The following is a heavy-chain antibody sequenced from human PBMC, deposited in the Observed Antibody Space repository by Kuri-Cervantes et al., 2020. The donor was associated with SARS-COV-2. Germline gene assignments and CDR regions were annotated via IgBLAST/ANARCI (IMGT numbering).Heavy chain of an antibody. J-gene: IGHJ4*02. V-gene: IGHV4-34*01. CDR3: ARVGGLYSSSWFRGGFDY. CDR1: GGSFSGYY. Sequence: SQTLSLTCAVYGGSFSGYYWSWIRQPPGKGLEWIGEINHSGSTNYNPSLKSRVTISVDTSKNQFSLKLSSVTAADTAVYYCARVGGLYSSSWFRGGFDYWGQGNLV. D-gene: IGHD6-13*01. CDR2: INHSGST.